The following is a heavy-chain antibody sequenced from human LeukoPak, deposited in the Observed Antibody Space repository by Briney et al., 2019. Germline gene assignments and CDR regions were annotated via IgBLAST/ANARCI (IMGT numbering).Heavy chain of an antibody. CDR3: ARGYSGSYYGFWFDP. CDR1: GSTFSSYA. Sequence: ASVKVSCKASGSTFSSYAISWVRQAPGQGLEWMGGIIPIFGTANYAQKFQGRVTITTDESTSTAYMELSSLRSEDTAVYYCARGYSGSYYGFWFDPWGQGTLVTVSS. V-gene: IGHV1-69*05. D-gene: IGHD1-26*01. J-gene: IGHJ5*02. CDR2: IIPIFGTA.